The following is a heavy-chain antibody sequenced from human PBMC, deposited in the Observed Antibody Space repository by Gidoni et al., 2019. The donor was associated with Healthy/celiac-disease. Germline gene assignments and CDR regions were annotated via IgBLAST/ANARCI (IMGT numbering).Heavy chain of an antibody. V-gene: IGHV3-21*01. CDR2: ISSSSSYI. CDR3: ARDGITGTGPGELDAFDI. CDR1: GFTFSSYS. J-gene: IGHJ3*02. Sequence: EVQRLECGGGLVKPGGSLKLSCAASGFTFSSYSMNWVRQAPGKGLEWVSSISSSSSYIYYADSVKGRFTISRDNAKNSLYLQMNSLRAEDTAVYYCARDGITGTGPGELDAFDIWGQGTMVTVSS. D-gene: IGHD1-7*01.